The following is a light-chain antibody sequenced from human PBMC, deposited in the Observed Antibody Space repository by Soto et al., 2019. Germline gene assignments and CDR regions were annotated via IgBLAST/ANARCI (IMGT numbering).Light chain of an antibody. V-gene: IGLV1-44*01. CDR2: SNN. CDR1: SCNIGSNT. Sequence: QAVVTQPPSASGTPGQRVTISCSGSSCNIGSNTVNWYQQLPGTAPKLLIYSNNQRPSGVPDRFSGSKSGTSASLAISGLQSEDEADYYCAAWDDSLNGHVFGTGTKVTVL. J-gene: IGLJ1*01. CDR3: AAWDDSLNGHV.